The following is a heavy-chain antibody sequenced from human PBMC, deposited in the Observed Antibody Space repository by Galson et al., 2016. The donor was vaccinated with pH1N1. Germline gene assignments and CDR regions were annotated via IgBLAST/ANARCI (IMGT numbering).Heavy chain of an antibody. J-gene: IGHJ4*02. D-gene: IGHD1-1*01. CDR2: IYPGDSDT. CDR3: ARSTKGVSTGHFDS. V-gene: IGHV5-51*03. CDR1: GYSFSNYW. Sequence: QSGAEVKKPRESLRISCKGFGYSFSNYWIAWVRQMPGKGLECMGVIYPGDSDTKYNPSFEGQVLISADKSISSVFLQWNSLEASDTAMYYCARSTKGVSTGHFDSWGQGTLVTVSS.